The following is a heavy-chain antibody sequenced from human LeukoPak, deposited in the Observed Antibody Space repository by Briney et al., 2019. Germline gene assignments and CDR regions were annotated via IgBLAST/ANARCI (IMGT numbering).Heavy chain of an antibody. J-gene: IGHJ4*02. D-gene: IGHD2-2*01. CDR3: ARSLCSSTSCKPYYFDS. V-gene: IGHV3-21*01. CDR2: ISTSCSYI. CDR1: EFTFSGYS. Sequence: TGGSLRLSCAASEFTFSGYSMNWVPQAPGKGLEWVSSISTSCSYIYYADSVKGRFTISRDNAKNSLYLQMNSLRAEDTAVYYCARSLCSSTSCKPYYFDSWGKGTLVTVSS.